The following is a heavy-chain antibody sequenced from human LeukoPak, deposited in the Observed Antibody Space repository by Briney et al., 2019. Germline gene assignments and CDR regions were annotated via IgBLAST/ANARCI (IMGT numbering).Heavy chain of an antibody. V-gene: IGHV3-9*03. Sequence: PGRSLRLSCAASGFTFDDYAMHRVRQAPGKGLEWVSGISWNSGSIGYADSVKGRFTISRDNAKNSLYPQMDSLRAEDMALYYCAKGQRYFDWLFKFDYWGQGTLVTVSS. J-gene: IGHJ4*02. CDR2: ISWNSGSI. CDR1: GFTFDDYA. D-gene: IGHD3-9*01. CDR3: AKGQRYFDWLFKFDY.